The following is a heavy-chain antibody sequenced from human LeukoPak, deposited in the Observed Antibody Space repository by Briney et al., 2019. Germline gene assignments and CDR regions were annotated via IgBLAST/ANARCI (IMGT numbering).Heavy chain of an antibody. CDR2: IYSDNT. D-gene: IGHD3-16*01. CDR3: ARRAGAYPHPYDY. Sequence: PGGSLRLSCTVSGFTVSSNSMSWVRQAPGKGLEWVSFIYSDNTHYSDSVKGRFTISRDNSKNTLYLQMSSLRAEDTAVYYCARRAGAYPHPYDYWGQGTLVTVSS. CDR1: GFTVSSNS. J-gene: IGHJ4*02. V-gene: IGHV3-53*01.